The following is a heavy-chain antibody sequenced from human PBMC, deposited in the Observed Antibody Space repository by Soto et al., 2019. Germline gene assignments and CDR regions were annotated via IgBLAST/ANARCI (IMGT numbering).Heavy chain of an antibody. Sequence: SETLSLTCTVSGGSISSSSYYWCWIRQPPGKGLEWIGSIYYSGSTYYNPSLKSRVTISVDTSKNQFSLKLSSVTAADTAVYYCARYYGYGLPFDYWGQGTLVTVSS. CDR3: ARYYGYGLPFDY. CDR2: IYYSGST. J-gene: IGHJ4*02. V-gene: IGHV4-39*07. D-gene: IGHD3-10*01. CDR1: GGSISSSSYY.